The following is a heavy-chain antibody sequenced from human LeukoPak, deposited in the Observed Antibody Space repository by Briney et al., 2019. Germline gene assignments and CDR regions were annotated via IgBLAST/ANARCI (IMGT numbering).Heavy chain of an antibody. CDR3: AKRTPYSNPSYYYYYYMDV. V-gene: IGHV3-23*01. J-gene: IGHJ6*03. D-gene: IGHD4-11*01. CDR2: ISGSGGST. CDR1: GFTFSSYA. Sequence: PGGSLRLSCAASGFTFSSYAMSWVRQAPGKGLEWVSAISGSGGSTYYADSVKGRFTISRDNSKNTLYPQMNSLRAEDTAVYYCAKRTPYSNPSYYYYYYMDVWGKGTTVTVSS.